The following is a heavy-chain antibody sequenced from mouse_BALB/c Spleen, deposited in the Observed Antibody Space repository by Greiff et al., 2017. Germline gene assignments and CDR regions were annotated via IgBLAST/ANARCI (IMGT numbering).Heavy chain of an antibody. J-gene: IGHJ4*01. CDR1: GYTFTDYW. V-gene: IGHV1-69*01. CDR2: IDTSDSYT. D-gene: IGHD1-1*01. Sequence: VQLQQSGAELVMPGASVKMSCKASGYTFTDYWMHWVKQRPGQGLEWIGAIDTSDSYTSYNQKFKGKATLTVDESSSTAYMQLSSLTSEDSAVYYCARETTGYAMDYWGQGTSVTVSS. CDR3: ARETTGYAMDY.